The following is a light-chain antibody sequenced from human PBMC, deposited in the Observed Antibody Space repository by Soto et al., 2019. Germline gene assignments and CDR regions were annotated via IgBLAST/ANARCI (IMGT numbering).Light chain of an antibody. J-gene: IGKJ5*01. CDR3: ELYGSSPPSIT. CDR2: GTS. CDR1: QSVGSN. V-gene: IGKV3-20*01. Sequence: EIVMTQSPATLSVSPGERVTLSCRASQSVGSNLAWYQQKPGQAPRLLIYGTSNRATGIPDRFIGRGSGTDLTLTISSLEPEDFAVYYCELYGSSPPSITFGQGTRLEIK.